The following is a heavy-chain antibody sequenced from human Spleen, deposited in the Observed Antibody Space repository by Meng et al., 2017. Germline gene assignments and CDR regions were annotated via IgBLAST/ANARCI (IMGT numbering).Heavy chain of an antibody. D-gene: IGHD3-16*01. CDR3: ARGGIH. J-gene: IGHJ4*02. CDR2: INNDGTTT. CDR1: GFTFSSYW. V-gene: IGHV3-74*01. Sequence: GESLKISCAASGFTFSSYWMHWVRQAPGKGPVWVAQINNDGTTTNYADFVEGRFTISRDNAKNMVYLQMNSLRAEDTAVYYCARGGIHWGQGTLVTVSS.